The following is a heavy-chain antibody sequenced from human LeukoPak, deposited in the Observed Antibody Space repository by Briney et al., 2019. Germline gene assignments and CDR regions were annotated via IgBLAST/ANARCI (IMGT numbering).Heavy chain of an antibody. CDR1: GYTFTGYY. CDR3: ARGRYCSDGNCYANYFDP. Sequence: GASVKDSCRGSGYTFTGYYIHWVRQAPGQGVEWMGWINPNSGGTDYAQKFQGRVTMTRDTSISTAYVELSSLRSDDTAVYYSARGRYCSDGNCYANYFDPWGQGTLVTVSA. D-gene: IGHD2-15*01. CDR2: INPNSGGT. J-gene: IGHJ5*02. V-gene: IGHV1-2*02.